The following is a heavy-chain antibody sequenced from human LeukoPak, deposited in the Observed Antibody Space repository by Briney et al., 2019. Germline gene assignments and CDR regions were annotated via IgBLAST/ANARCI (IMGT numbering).Heavy chain of an antibody. CDR2: MNPNTGGT. Sequence: ASVKVSCKASGYTFTGHYMHWVRQAPGQGLEWMGWMNPNTGGTNYAQKFQGRVTMTRDTFISTAYMELSRLRSDDTAVYYCARARAPSRFDPWGQGTLVTVSS. V-gene: IGHV1-2*02. CDR3: ARARAPSRFDP. J-gene: IGHJ5*02. CDR1: GYTFTGHY.